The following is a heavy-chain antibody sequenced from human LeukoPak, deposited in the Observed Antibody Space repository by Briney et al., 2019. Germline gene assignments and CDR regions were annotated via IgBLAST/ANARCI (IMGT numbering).Heavy chain of an antibody. CDR2: ITSSGSAR. Sequence: GGSLRLSCAASGFSFSGYSMNWVRQAPGKGLEWVSYITSSGSARYYADSVKGRFTISRDNAKNSLHLQMNSLSDEDTAVYYCERSYSGYVLFDYWGQGTLDTVSS. D-gene: IGHD5-12*01. J-gene: IGHJ4*02. CDR1: GFSFSGYS. CDR3: ERSYSGYVLFDY. V-gene: IGHV3-48*02.